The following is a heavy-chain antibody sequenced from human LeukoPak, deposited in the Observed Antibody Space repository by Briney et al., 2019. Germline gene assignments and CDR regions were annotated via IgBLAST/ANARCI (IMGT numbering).Heavy chain of an antibody. CDR3: ARDLAPGYQLPLY. CDR2: ISSSGTTI. V-gene: IGHV3-11*01. D-gene: IGHD2-2*01. J-gene: IGHJ4*02. Sequence: GGSLRLSCAASGFTFSDYYMSWIRQAPGKGLEWVSYISSSGTTIYYADSVKGRFTMSRDNAKNSLYLQMNSLRAEDAAVYYCARDLAPGYQLPLYWGQGTLVTVSS. CDR1: GFTFSDYY.